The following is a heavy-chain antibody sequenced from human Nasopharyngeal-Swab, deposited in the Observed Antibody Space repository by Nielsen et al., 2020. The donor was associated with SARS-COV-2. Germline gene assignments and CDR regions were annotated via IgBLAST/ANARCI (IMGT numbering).Heavy chain of an antibody. J-gene: IGHJ4*02. CDR1: GFTFSSYG. CDR3: ARDFGAYYDSTAKAY. V-gene: IGHV3-33*01. Sequence: GGSLRLSFAASGFTFSSYGMHWVRQAPGKGLEWVAVIWNDGSNKYYADSVKGRFTISRDNSKNTLYLQMNSLRAEDTAVYYCARDFGAYYDSTAKAYWGQGTLVTVSS. CDR2: IWNDGSNK. D-gene: IGHD3-22*01.